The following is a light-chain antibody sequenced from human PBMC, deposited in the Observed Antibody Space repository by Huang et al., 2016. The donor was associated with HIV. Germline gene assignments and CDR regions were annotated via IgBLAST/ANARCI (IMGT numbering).Light chain of an antibody. CDR1: QSVSSN. CDR2: GAS. V-gene: IGKV3-15*01. J-gene: IGKJ3*01. Sequence: EIVMTQSPATLSVSPGERATLSCRASQSVSSNFAWYQQNPGQAPRLLIYGASPRATGIPARFSGSGSGTEFTLTISSLQSEDFAVYYCQQYNNWPKVFTFGPGTKVDIK. CDR3: QQYNNWPKVFT.